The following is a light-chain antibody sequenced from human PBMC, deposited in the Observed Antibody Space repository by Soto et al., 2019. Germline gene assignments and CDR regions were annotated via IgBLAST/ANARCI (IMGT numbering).Light chain of an antibody. CDR2: GAS. J-gene: IGKJ2*01. CDR1: QSVSSSY. V-gene: IGKV3-20*01. CDR3: QQYGSSPRT. Sequence: EIVLTQSPVTLSVSPGEIATRSCRARQSVSSSYLAWYQQKPGQAPRLLIYGASSRATGIPDRFSGSGSGTDFTLTISRLEPEDFAVYYCQQYGSSPRTFGQGTKV.